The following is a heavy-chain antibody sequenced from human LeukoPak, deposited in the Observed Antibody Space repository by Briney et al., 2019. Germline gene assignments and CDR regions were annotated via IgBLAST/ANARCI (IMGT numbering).Heavy chain of an antibody. Sequence: GGSLRLSCAASGFIFDDYAMHWVRQAPGKGLEWVSGITWNSGSMGYADSVKGRFTISRDNANNSLYLQMNSLRAEDMALYYCAKGSHSGYDSFGFDMWGQGTMVTVSS. V-gene: IGHV3-9*03. CDR1: GFIFDDYA. CDR2: ITWNSGSM. J-gene: IGHJ3*02. CDR3: AKGSHSGYDSFGFDM. D-gene: IGHD5-12*01.